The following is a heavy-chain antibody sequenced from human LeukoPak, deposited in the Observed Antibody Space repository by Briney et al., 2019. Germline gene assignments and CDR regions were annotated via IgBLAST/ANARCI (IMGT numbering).Heavy chain of an antibody. CDR3: ARVFGVGAQLFDY. J-gene: IGHJ4*02. D-gene: IGHD1-26*01. Sequence: SETLSLTCAVYGGSFSGYYWSWIRQPPGKGLEWIGEINHSGSTNYNPSLKSRVTISVDTSKNQFSLKLSSVTAAATAVYYCARVFGVGAQLFDYWGQGTLVTVSS. CDR2: INHSGST. V-gene: IGHV4-34*01. CDR1: GGSFSGYY.